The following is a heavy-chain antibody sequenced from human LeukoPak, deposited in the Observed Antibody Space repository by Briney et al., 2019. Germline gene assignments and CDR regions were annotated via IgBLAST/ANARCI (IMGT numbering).Heavy chain of an antibody. Sequence: GGSLRLSCAASGFTFDNYAMSWLRQTPGKGPEWVSAITDGGDTYHADSVKGRFTISRDNSKSTLYMQMYSLRVEDTAIYYCAKGSAAARPYYFDYWGQGALVTVSS. J-gene: IGHJ4*02. D-gene: IGHD6-13*01. CDR1: GFTFDNYA. CDR2: ITDGGDT. CDR3: AKGSAAARPYYFDY. V-gene: IGHV3-23*01.